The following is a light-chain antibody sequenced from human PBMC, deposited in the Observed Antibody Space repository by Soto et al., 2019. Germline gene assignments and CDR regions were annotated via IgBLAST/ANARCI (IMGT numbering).Light chain of an antibody. CDR3: EQYQSYSPRT. CDR1: QTISNW. J-gene: IGKJ1*01. CDR2: DAS. V-gene: IGKV1-5*01. Sequence: DVQMTQSPSTLSASVGVRVTITCRASQTISNWLAWYEQRPGKAPQLLISDASRLESGVPSSLSGSRSGTEFTLTISSLQPDDSSTYQCEQYQSYSPRTFGQGTKGDIK.